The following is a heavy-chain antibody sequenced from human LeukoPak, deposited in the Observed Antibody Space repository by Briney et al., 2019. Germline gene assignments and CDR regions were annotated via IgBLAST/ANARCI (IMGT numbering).Heavy chain of an antibody. CDR2: INPNSGDT. Sequence: ASVKVSCKASGYTFTGYYIHWVRQAPGQGLEWMGWINPNSGDTNYAQKFQDRVTLTRDTSISTAYMEVTNLRSDDTAVYYCARPNGDYYNWFDPWPEGTLVTVSS. CDR3: ARPNGDYYNWFDP. J-gene: IGHJ5*02. CDR1: GYTFTGYY. D-gene: IGHD4-17*01. V-gene: IGHV1-2*02.